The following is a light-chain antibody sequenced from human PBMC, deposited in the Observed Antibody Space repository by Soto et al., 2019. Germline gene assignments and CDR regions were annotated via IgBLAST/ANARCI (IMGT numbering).Light chain of an antibody. Sequence: DIQMTQSPSTLSASIGDRVTITCRTSQSVDSWLAWYQQKPGKAPKLLIYKASSLQTGVPSRFSGSGSGTVFTLTLISLHPDDITTYYCRHYNDLSRMFGQGTKVEIQ. CDR1: QSVDSW. CDR2: KAS. J-gene: IGKJ1*01. V-gene: IGKV1-5*03. CDR3: RHYNDLSRM.